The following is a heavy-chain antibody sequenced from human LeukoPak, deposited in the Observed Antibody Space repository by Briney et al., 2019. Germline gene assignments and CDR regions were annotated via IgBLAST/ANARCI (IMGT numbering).Heavy chain of an antibody. J-gene: IGHJ4*02. D-gene: IGHD1-26*01. V-gene: IGHV3-48*03. CDR1: GFTFSSYE. CDR2: ISSSGSTI. Sequence: PGGSLRLSCAASGFTFSSYEMNWVRQAPGMGLEWVSYISSSGSTIYYADSVKGRFTISRDNAKNSLYLQMNSLRAEDTAVYYCARDPGLGGVGAAFFDYWGQGTLVTVSS. CDR3: ARDPGLGGVGAAFFDY.